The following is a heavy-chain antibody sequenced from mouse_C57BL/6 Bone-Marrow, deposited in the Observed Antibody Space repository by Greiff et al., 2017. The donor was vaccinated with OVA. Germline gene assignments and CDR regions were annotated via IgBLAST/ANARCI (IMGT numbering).Heavy chain of an antibody. CDR3: EFTTVVSGDFGY. Sequence: QDQLQQSGAELVRPGASVKLSCKASGYTFTDYYINWVKQRPGQGLEWIARICPGSGSTYYNEKFKGKGTLTAEKSSSTAYMQLSSLTSEDSAVYFCEFTTVVSGDFGYWGQGTTLTVSS. CDR2: ICPGSGST. V-gene: IGHV1-76*01. D-gene: IGHD1-1*01. CDR1: GYTFTDYY. J-gene: IGHJ2*01.